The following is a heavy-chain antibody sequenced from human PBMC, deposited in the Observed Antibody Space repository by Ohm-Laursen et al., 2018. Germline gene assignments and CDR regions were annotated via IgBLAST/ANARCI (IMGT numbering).Heavy chain of an antibody. CDR3: ARQRSGSTGMDV. V-gene: IGHV4-31*11. CDR1: GGSINSGGYF. D-gene: IGHD3-10*01. CDR2: IYYSGST. Sequence: TLSLTCVVSGGSINSGGYFWTWIRQHPGKGLEWIGYIYYSGSTDYNPSLKSRVIISVDTSKNHFSLKLSSVTAADTAVYYCARQRSGSTGMDVWGQGTTVIVPS. J-gene: IGHJ6*02.